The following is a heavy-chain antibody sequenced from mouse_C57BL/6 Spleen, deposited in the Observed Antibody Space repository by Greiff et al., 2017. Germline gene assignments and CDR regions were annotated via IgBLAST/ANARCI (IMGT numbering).Heavy chain of an antibody. Sequence: VQLQQSGAELVRPGTSVKMSCKASGYTFTNYWMHWVKQRPGQGLEWIGNINPSNGGTNYNEKFKSKATLTVDKSSSTAYMQLSSLTSEDSAVYYCARYYYGSSFYAMDYWGQGTSVTVSS. J-gene: IGHJ4*01. V-gene: IGHV1-53*01. D-gene: IGHD1-1*01. CDR2: INPSNGGT. CDR1: GYTFTNYW. CDR3: ARYYYGSSFYAMDY.